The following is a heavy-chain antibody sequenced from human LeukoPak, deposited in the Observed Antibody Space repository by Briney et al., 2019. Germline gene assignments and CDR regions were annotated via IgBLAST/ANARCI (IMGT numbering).Heavy chain of an antibody. Sequence: PGGSLRLSCAASGFTFSSYWMSWVRQAPGKGLEWVANIKQDGSEKYYVDSVKGRFTISRDNAKNSLYLQMNSLRAEDTAVYYCARVSYDILTGYSGDDAFDIWGHGTMVTVSS. CDR3: ARVSYDILTGYSGDDAFDI. J-gene: IGHJ3*02. D-gene: IGHD3-9*01. CDR1: GFTFSSYW. CDR2: IKQDGSEK. V-gene: IGHV3-7*03.